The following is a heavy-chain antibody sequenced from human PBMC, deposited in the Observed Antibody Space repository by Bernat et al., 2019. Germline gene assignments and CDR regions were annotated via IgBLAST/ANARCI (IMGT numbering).Heavy chain of an antibody. CDR2: ISGSDGTT. CDR1: GFTFRNYG. J-gene: IGHJ3*02. CDR3: AKPKGYGPNDAFDI. V-gene: IGHV3-23*01. Sequence: EVQLLESGGGLVQPGGSLRLSCAASGFTFRNYGTSWVRQAPGKRLEWVSAISGSDGTTYYAESVRGRFTSSRDSTKNTLYLQMNSLRAEDTAVYYCAKPKGYGPNDAFDIWDQGTMVTVSS. D-gene: IGHD3-10*01.